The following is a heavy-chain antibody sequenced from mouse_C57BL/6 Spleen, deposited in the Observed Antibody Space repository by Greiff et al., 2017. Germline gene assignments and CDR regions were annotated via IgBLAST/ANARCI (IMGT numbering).Heavy chain of an antibody. V-gene: IGHV1-22*01. CDR2: LNPNNGGT. D-gene: IGHD2-4*01. Sequence: EVQLQQSGPELVKPGASVKMSCKASGYTFTDYNMHWVKQSHGKSLAWIGYLNPNNGGTSYNQKFKGQATLTVNESSSTAYMELRSLTSEDSAVYYCARYPSYDYDWFAYWGQGTLVTVSA. CDR1: GYTFTDYN. CDR3: ARYPSYDYDWFAY. J-gene: IGHJ3*01.